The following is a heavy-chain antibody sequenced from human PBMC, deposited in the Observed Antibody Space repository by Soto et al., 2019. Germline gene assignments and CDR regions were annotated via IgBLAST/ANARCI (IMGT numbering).Heavy chain of an antibody. CDR3: ARQSTVPTREAYYGFFAP. J-gene: IGHJ5*02. CDR1: GGSISSYY. V-gene: IGHV4-59*01. D-gene: IGHD3-10*01. Sequence: SSETLSLTCTVSGGSISSYYWSWIRQPPGKGLEWIGYIYYSGSTNYNPSLKSRVTISVDTSKNQFSLKLSSVTAADTAVYYCARQSTVPTREAYYGFFAPWGQGTLVTVSS. CDR2: IYYSGST.